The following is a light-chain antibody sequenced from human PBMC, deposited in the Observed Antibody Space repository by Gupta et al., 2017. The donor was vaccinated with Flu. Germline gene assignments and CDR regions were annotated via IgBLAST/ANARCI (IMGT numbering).Light chain of an antibody. J-gene: IGKJ1*01. Sequence: DIVMTQSPLSLPVTPGEPASISCRSSQSLLHSNGYNYLDWYLQKPGQSPQLLIYLGSNRASGVPDRFSGSGSGTDFTLKISRVEAEDVGVYYCRQALQTPGTFGQGTNVEIK. CDR1: QSLLHSNGYNY. V-gene: IGKV2-28*01. CDR3: RQALQTPGT. CDR2: LGS.